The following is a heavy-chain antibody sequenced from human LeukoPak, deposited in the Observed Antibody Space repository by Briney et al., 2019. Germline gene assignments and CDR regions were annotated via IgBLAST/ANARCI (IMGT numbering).Heavy chain of an antibody. Sequence: PSETLSLTCTVSGGSISSGDYYWSWIRQPPGKGLEWIGYIYYSGSTYYNPSLKSRVTISVDTSKNQFSLKLSSVTAADTAVYYCAKVLGWFGELARDAFDIWGQGTMVTVSS. CDR2: IYYSGST. CDR3: AKVLGWFGELARDAFDI. J-gene: IGHJ3*02. CDR1: GGSISSGDYY. V-gene: IGHV4-30-4*08. D-gene: IGHD3-10*01.